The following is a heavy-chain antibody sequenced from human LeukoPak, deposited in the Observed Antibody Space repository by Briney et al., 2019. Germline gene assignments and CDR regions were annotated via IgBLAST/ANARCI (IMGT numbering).Heavy chain of an antibody. CDR2: IRQDGSDK. CDR3: ARGPGVYSSGFPPFDY. J-gene: IGHJ4*02. Sequence: GGSLRLSCAASGFTFSSYWMTWVRQAPGKGLEWVANIRQDGSDKNYVDSVKGRFTISRDDAKNSLYLQMNSLRVEDTAVYYCARGPGVYSSGFPPFDYWGQGTLVTVSS. CDR1: GFTFSSYW. D-gene: IGHD6-19*01. V-gene: IGHV3-7*05.